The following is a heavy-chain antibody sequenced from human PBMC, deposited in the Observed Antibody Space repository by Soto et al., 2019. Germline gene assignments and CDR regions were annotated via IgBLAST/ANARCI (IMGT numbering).Heavy chain of an antibody. CDR3: AKKSLGPITLPALSYFAS. V-gene: IGHV3-23*01. CDR2: ISGGGDAT. Sequence: EVQLLESGGGLVQPGGSLRLSCAASGFTFGNYAFSWVRQAPGKGLEWVSVISGGGDATYYPDSVKGRSNTSRDNSKNTVYLQMNSLRAEDTAVYYCAKKSLGPITLPALSYFASWGQGALVTVSS. J-gene: IGHJ4*02. CDR1: GFTFGNYA. D-gene: IGHD7-27*01.